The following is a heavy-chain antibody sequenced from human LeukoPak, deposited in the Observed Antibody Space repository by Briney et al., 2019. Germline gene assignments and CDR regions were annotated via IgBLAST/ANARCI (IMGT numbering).Heavy chain of an antibody. D-gene: IGHD1-26*01. Sequence: ASVKVSCKASGYTFTSYGISWVRQAPGQGLEWMGWISAYNGNTNYAQKLQGRVTMTTDTSTSTAYMELRSLRSDDTAVYYCARVFRDNLWEHRYYYYYYMDVWGKGTTVTISS. CDR3: ARVFRDNLWEHRYYYYYYMDV. CDR1: GYTFTSYG. CDR2: ISAYNGNT. V-gene: IGHV1-18*01. J-gene: IGHJ6*03.